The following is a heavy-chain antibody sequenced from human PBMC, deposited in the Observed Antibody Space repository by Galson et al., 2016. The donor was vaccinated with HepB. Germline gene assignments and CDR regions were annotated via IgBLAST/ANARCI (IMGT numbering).Heavy chain of an antibody. J-gene: IGHJ4*02. D-gene: IGHD1-1*01. CDR1: GFTFSSYS. CDR2: ISSSSTYI. Sequence: SLRLSCAASGFTFSSYSMNWVRQAPGKGLEWVSFISSSSTYIYYADSVRGRFTISRDNDKNSLYLQMNSLRAEDTAVYYCARLVENWNEAGRFDSWGQGTLVTVSS. V-gene: IGHV3-21*01. CDR3: ARLVENWNEAGRFDS.